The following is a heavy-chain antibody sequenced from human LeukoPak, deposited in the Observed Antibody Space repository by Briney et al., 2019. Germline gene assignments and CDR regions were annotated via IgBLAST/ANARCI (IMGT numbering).Heavy chain of an antibody. CDR2: ISYDGSNK. V-gene: IGHV3-30-3*01. J-gene: IGHJ4*02. CDR1: GFTFSSYA. Sequence: PGGSLRLSCAASGFTFSSYAMHWVRQAPGKGLEWVAVISYDGSNKYYADSVKGRFTISRDNAKNSLYLQMNSLRAEDTAVYYCARDLLASVTPNGGNGGGVYWGQGTLVTVSS. CDR3: ARDLLASVTPNGGNGGGVY. D-gene: IGHD4-23*01.